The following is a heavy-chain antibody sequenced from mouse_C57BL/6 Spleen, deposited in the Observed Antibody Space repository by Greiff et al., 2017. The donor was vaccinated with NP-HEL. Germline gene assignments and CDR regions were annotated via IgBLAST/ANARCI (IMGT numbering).Heavy chain of an antibody. CDR2: IYPGDGDT. V-gene: IGHV1-82*01. J-gene: IGHJ2*01. CDR1: GYAFSSSW. CDR3: ARGGDYDDFDY. Sequence: QVQLKESGPELVKPGASVKISCKASGYAFSSSWMNWVKQRPGKGLEWIGRIYPGDGDTNYNGKFKGKATLTADKSSSTAYMQLSSLTSEDSAVYFCARGGDYDDFDYWGQGTTLTVSS. D-gene: IGHD2-4*01.